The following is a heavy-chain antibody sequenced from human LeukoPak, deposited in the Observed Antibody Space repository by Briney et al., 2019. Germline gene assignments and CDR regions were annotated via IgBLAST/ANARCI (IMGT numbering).Heavy chain of an antibody. V-gene: IGHV1-69*05. CDR1: GGTFSSYA. CDR3: ARERSLRFLEWPNVLPGDDEYYFDY. Sequence: SVKVSCKASGGTFSSYAISWVRQAPGQGLEWMGRIIPIFGTANYAQKFQGRVTITTDESTSTAYMEVSRQRYEDTAVYYCARERSLRFLEWPNVLPGDDEYYFDYWGQGTLVTVSS. D-gene: IGHD3-3*01. CDR2: IIPIFGTA. J-gene: IGHJ4*02.